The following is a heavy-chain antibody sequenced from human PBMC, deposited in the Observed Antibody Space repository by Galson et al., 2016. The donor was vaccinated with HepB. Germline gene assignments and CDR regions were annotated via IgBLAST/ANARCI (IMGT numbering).Heavy chain of an antibody. CDR2: ISESGVTT. D-gene: IGHD3-10*01. Sequence: SLRLSCAASGFAFVNYAMNWVRQAPEKGLEWVSGISESGVTTYYATSVRGRSTISRDNSSNTLFLQMNSLRVEDTAVYYCAKVGRFGSGSFLKPFDSWGQGILVTVSS. CDR3: AKVGRFGSGSFLKPFDS. J-gene: IGHJ4*02. V-gene: IGHV3-23*01. CDR1: GFAFVNYA.